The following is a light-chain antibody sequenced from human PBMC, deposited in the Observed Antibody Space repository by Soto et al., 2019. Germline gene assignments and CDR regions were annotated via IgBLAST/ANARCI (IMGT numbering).Light chain of an antibody. CDR3: QQYNNWPFPSWT. J-gene: IGKJ1*01. CDR2: GAS. CDR1: QSVSSN. Sequence: EIVMTQSPATLSVSPGERATLSCRASQSVSSNLAWYQQKPGQAPRLLIYGASTRATGIPARFSGSGSGTNFPLTISSLQSEDFAVYYCQQYNNWPFPSWTFGQGTKVEIK. V-gene: IGKV3-15*01.